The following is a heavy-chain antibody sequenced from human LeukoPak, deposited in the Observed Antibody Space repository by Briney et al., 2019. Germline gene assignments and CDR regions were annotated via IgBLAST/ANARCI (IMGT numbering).Heavy chain of an antibody. CDR1: SGSITSDY. J-gene: IGHJ3*02. V-gene: IGHV4-59*01. Sequence: SETLSLTCSVSSGSITSDYWSWIRQPPGKALEGIGYIHYSGSTNYNPSLRSRVAMSVDTSKNQFSLKLSSVTAADTAVYYCARGFREVLDAFDIWGQGTMVTVSS. CDR2: IHYSGST. D-gene: IGHD3-10*01. CDR3: ARGFREVLDAFDI.